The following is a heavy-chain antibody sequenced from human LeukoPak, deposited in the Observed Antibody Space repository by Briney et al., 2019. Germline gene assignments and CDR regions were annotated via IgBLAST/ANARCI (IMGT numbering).Heavy chain of an antibody. CDR3: ARDLESKYYYGSGSPEDAFDI. CDR2: ISWNSGSI. V-gene: IGHV3-9*01. CDR1: GFTFDAYA. J-gene: IGHJ3*02. D-gene: IGHD3-10*01. Sequence: GGSLRLSCAVSGFTFDAYAMHWVRQAPGKGLEWVSGISWNSGSIGYADSVKGRFTISRDHAKNSLYLQMNRLRAEDTAVYYCARDLESKYYYGSGSPEDAFDIWGEDTMVSVPS.